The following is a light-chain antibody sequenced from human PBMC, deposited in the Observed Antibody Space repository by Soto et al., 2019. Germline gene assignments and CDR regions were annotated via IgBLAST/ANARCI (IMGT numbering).Light chain of an antibody. CDR3: ATWDDSLNGQV. V-gene: IGLV1-44*01. J-gene: IGLJ1*01. Sequence: QSVLTQPPSASGTPGQRVTISCSGSSSNIGSNTVNWYQQLPGTAPKLLIYPNNQRPSGVPDRLSDSKTGTSASLAISGLQYKDEDDYYYATWDDSLNGQVFGTGTEVTV. CDR1: SSNIGSNT. CDR2: PNN.